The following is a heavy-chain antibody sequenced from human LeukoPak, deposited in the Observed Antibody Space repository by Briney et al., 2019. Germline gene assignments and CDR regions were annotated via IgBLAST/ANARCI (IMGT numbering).Heavy chain of an antibody. CDR3: VRVHYDEGSSYRPLDY. Sequence: GGSLRLSCIGSGFTFSPHWMSWVRQPPGKGLEWVADIKQDGSEKVYVDSVKGRFTITRDNAKNSVDLQMSSLRVDGTAVYYCVRVHYDEGSSYRPLDYWGQGTLVTVS. CDR1: GFTFSPHW. CDR2: IKQDGSEK. V-gene: IGHV3-7*01. J-gene: IGHJ4*02. D-gene: IGHD3-22*01.